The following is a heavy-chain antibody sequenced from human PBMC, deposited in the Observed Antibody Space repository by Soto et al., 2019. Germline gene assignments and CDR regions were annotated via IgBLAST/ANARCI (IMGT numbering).Heavy chain of an antibody. D-gene: IGHD3-16*01. CDR3: ARLRFILTERDFDS. Sequence: EVQLVESGGGLVQPGGSLRLSCEASGFTFTSYWMSWVRQAPGKGLEWVANIKQDGTSKYYAGSVKGRFTVSRDNAKSSLHLQMDSLRDDDTAVYRCARLRFILTERDFDSWGQGTLVTVSS. V-gene: IGHV3-7*05. J-gene: IGHJ4*02. CDR1: GFTFTSYW. CDR2: IKQDGTSK.